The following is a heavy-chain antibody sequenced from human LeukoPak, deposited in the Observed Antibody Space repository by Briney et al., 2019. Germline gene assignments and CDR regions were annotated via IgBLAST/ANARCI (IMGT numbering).Heavy chain of an antibody. CDR3: ARGPDILTGSTLFPDY. Sequence: SETLSLTCAVYGGSFSGYYWRWLRQPRGKGVEWVGEINHSGSTNYNPSLKSRVTISVDTSKNQFSLKLSSVTAADTAVYYCARGPDILTGSTLFPDYGGQGTLVTVS. V-gene: IGHV4-34*01. D-gene: IGHD3-9*01. J-gene: IGHJ4*02. CDR2: INHSGST. CDR1: GGSFSGYY.